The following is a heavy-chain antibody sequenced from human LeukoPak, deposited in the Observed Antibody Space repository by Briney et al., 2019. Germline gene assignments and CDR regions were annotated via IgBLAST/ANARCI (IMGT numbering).Heavy chain of an antibody. CDR1: GFTFSSYA. D-gene: IGHD1-20*01. CDR3: ARDKGEHNWNYVDY. CDR2: ISYDGSNK. J-gene: IGHJ4*02. V-gene: IGHV3-30-3*01. Sequence: PGGSLRLSCAASGFTFSSYAMHWVRQAPGKGLEWVAFISYDGSNKYYADSVKGRFTISRDNSKNTLYLQMNSLRAEDTAVYYCARDKGEHNWNYVDYGGQGTLVTVSS.